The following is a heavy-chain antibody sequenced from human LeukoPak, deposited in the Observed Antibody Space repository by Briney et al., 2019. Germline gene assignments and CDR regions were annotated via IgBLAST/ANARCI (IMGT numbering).Heavy chain of an antibody. Sequence: PSETLSLTCAVYGGSFSGYYWSWIRQPPGKGLEWIGEINHSGSTNYNPSLKSRVTISVDTSKNQFSLKLSSVTAADTAVYYCARGQLACSGGSCYSRYYYYCGMDVWGQGTTVTVSS. J-gene: IGHJ6*02. V-gene: IGHV4-34*01. CDR2: INHSGST. D-gene: IGHD2-15*01. CDR1: GGSFSGYY. CDR3: ARGQLACSGGSCYSRYYYYCGMDV.